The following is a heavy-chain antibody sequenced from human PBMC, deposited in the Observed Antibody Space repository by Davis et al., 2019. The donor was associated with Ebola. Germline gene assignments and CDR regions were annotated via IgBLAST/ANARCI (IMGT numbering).Heavy chain of an antibody. D-gene: IGHD5-12*01. V-gene: IGHV4-34*01. CDR1: GGSFSGYY. Sequence: MPSETLSLTCAVYGGSFSGYYWSWIRQPPGKGLEWIGEIYHSGSTNYNPSLKSRVTISVDKSKNQFSLKLSSVTAADTAVYYCASRGYSGYDENEGWFGPWGQGTLVTVSS. CDR3: ASRGYSGYDENEGWFGP. CDR2: IYHSGST. J-gene: IGHJ5*02.